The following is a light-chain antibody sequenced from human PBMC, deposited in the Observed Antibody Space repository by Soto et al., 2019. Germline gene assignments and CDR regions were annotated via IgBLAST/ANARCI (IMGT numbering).Light chain of an antibody. CDR3: SSYAGSNIVL. J-gene: IGLJ2*01. V-gene: IGLV2-8*01. CDR1: SSDVATYNY. Sequence: QSAPTQPPSASGSPGQSVTISCTGTSSDVATYNYVSWYQQHPGKAPKLMIYEVNKRPSGVPDRFSGSKSGNTASLTVSGLQAEDEADYYCSSYAGSNIVLFGGGTKLTVL. CDR2: EVN.